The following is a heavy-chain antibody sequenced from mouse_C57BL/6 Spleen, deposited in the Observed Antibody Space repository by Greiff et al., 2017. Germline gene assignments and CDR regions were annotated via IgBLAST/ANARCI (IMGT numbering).Heavy chain of an antibody. CDR3: AREKDWDDAMDY. CDR2: ISYDGSN. CDR1: GYSITSGYY. J-gene: IGHJ4*01. Sequence: EVKVEESGPGLVKPSQSLSLTCSVTGYSITSGYYWNWIRQFPGNKLEWMGYISYDGSNNYNPSLKNRISITRDTSKNQFFLKLNSVTTEDTATYYCAREKDWDDAMDYWGQGTSVTVSS. D-gene: IGHD4-1*01. V-gene: IGHV3-6*01.